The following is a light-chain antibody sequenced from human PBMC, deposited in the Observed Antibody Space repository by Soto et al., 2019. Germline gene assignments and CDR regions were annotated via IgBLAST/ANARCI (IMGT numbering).Light chain of an antibody. J-gene: IGKJ1*01. CDR2: GAS. CDR1: QSVSNNY. CDR3: QQYGSSGT. Sequence: DIVLTQSPGTLSLSPGDSATLSCRASQSVSNNYLAWYQQKPGQAPRLLIYGASNRATGIQDRFSGSGSGTEFTLTIRRLEPEDFAVYYCQQYGSSGTCGQGTKVDIK. V-gene: IGKV3-20*01.